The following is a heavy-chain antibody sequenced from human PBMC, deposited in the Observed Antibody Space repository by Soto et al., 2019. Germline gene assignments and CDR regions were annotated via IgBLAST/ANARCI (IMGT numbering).Heavy chain of an antibody. CDR3: ARGLRTGNYGMDV. Sequence: SVKVSCKASGGTFDNYAVSWVRQAPGQGLEWMGGIIPMFETVNYAQRFQGRLTIAADESTSTAYMELTSLTSAGTAIYFCARGLRTGNYGMDVWGQGTTVTVSS. V-gene: IGHV1-69*13. CDR2: IIPMFETV. CDR1: GGTFDNYA. J-gene: IGHJ6*02. D-gene: IGHD2-15*01.